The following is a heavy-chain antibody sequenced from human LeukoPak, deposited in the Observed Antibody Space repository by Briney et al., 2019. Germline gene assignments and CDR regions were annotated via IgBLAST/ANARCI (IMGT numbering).Heavy chain of an antibody. CDR3: AKTTTGYSSGRYPGWPVDY. V-gene: IGHV3-23*01. CDR2: ISGSGGGT. D-gene: IGHD6-19*01. J-gene: IGHJ4*02. CDR1: GFTFSSYA. Sequence: PGGSLRLSCAASGFTFSSYAVSWVRQAPGKGLEWVSAISGSGGGTYYADSVKGRFTISRDNSKNTLYLQMSSLRTEDTAVYYCAKTTTGYSSGRYPGWPVDYWGQGTLVSVSS.